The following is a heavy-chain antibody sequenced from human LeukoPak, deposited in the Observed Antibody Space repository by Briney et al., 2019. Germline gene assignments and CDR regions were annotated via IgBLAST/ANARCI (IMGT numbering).Heavy chain of an antibody. V-gene: IGHV4-59*08. CDR3: ARQGFSGYGPHFDY. J-gene: IGHJ4*02. D-gene: IGHD5-12*01. CDR1: GGSISSYY. CDR2: IYYSGST. Sequence: SETLSLTCSVSGGSISSYYWSWIRQPPGKGLEWIGDIYYSGSTNYNPSLKSRVTISVDTSKNQFSLKLTSVTAADTAVYYCARQGFSGYGPHFDYWGQGTLVTVSS.